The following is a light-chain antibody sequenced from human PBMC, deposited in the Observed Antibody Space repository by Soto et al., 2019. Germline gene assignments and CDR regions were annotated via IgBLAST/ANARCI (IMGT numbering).Light chain of an antibody. CDR2: VAS. Sequence: DIQMTQSPSSLSASVGDRVTITCRASQGISNYLAWYQQQPGKVPKLLIYVASTLQSGVPSRFSGSGSGTDFTLTISSLQPEDVATYYCQKYNSAPWTVGKGTKVEIK. CDR1: QGISNY. V-gene: IGKV1-27*01. CDR3: QKYNSAPWT. J-gene: IGKJ1*01.